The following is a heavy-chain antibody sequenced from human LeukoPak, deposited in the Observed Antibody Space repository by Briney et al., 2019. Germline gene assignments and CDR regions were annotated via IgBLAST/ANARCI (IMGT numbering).Heavy chain of an antibody. V-gene: IGHV3-30*18. Sequence: PGGSLRLSCTASGFTFSNYGMHWVRQAPGKGLEWVAVISHDGSNKYYADSVKGRFTISRDNSKNTLYLQMNSLRAEDTAVYYCAKTAEYDFWSGYDYWGQGTLVTVSS. J-gene: IGHJ4*02. CDR1: GFTFSNYG. D-gene: IGHD3-3*01. CDR3: AKTAEYDFWSGYDY. CDR2: ISHDGSNK.